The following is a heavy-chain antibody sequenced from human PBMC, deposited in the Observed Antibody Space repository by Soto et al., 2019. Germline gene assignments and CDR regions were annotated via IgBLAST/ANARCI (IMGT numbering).Heavy chain of an antibody. CDR1: GFSFSNHG. J-gene: IGHJ4*02. CDR2: ISHGGSLT. Sequence: QMQLVESGGGAVQPGRSLRLSCAASGFSFSNHGMHWVRQAPGMGLDWVADISHGGSLTGYAVYVKCRFTISRDNSKNTVYMQMAGLRSDDTALYYCVSGEGRDGHYTRFDYWGQGTLVTVSS. D-gene: IGHD2-2*02. V-gene: IGHV3-30*03. CDR3: VSGEGRDGHYTRFDY.